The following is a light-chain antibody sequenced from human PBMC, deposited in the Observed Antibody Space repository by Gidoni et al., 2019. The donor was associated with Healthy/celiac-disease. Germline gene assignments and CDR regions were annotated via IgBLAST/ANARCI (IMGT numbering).Light chain of an antibody. CDR2: GAS. CDR3: QQYNNWPPMYT. Sequence: DIVITQSPATLSVSPGERATLACRASQRVSSNLAWYQQKPGQAPRLRIYGASTRATGIPARFRGSGSGTEFTFTISSLQSEDFAVDYCQQYNNWPPMYTFGQGTKLEIK. J-gene: IGKJ2*01. V-gene: IGKV3-15*01. CDR1: QRVSSN.